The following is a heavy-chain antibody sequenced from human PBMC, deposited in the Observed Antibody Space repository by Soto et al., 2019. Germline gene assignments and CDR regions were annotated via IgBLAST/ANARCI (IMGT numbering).Heavy chain of an antibody. Sequence: QVQLQQWGAGLLKPSETLSLTCAVYGGSISNGYWNWFRQPPGKGLEWIGEINHNTNTIYNPSLTSRVTISVDTSKNHFSLKLTSVTAADTAVYYCARGVRLFRGRLDPWGQGTLVTVSS. J-gene: IGHJ5*02. CDR1: GGSISNGY. CDR2: INHNTNT. CDR3: ARGVRLFRGRLDP. V-gene: IGHV4-34*01. D-gene: IGHD2-15*01.